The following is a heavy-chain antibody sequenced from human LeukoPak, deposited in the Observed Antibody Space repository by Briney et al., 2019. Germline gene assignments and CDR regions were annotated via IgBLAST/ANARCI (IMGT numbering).Heavy chain of an antibody. V-gene: IGHV3-74*01. Sequence: PGGSLRLSCSASGFTFSSYWMHWVRQAPGKGLVWVSRINSDGSSTSYADSVKGRFTISRDNAKNTLYLQMNSLRAEDTAVYYCARDLAPNYYYYYMDVWGKGTTVTVSS. CDR1: GFTFSSYW. J-gene: IGHJ6*03. CDR3: ARDLAPNYYYYYMDV. CDR2: INSDGSST.